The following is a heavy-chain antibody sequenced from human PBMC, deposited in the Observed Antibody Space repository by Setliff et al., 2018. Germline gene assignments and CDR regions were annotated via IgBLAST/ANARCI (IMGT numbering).Heavy chain of an antibody. Sequence: PSETLSLTCTVSGGSISGYYWSWIRQPPGKGLEWIGNIYYTGSPSYSPSLRSRGTISVDTSKNKSSLSLSSVTAADTAVYFCARAVDSSGYFPYWYFDLWGRGALVTVSS. V-gene: IGHV4-59*01. CDR3: ARAVDSSGYFPYWYFDL. J-gene: IGHJ2*01. D-gene: IGHD3-22*01. CDR1: GGSISGYY. CDR2: IYYTGSP.